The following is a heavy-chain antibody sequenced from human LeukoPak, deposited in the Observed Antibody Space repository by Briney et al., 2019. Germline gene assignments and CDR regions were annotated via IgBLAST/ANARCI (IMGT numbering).Heavy chain of an antibody. CDR2: INSDGGST. J-gene: IGHJ4*02. CDR3: ARGTGYLLLDY. V-gene: IGHV3-74*01. D-gene: IGHD3/OR15-3a*01. CDR1: GFTFSSYW. Sequence: GGSLRLSCAASGFTFSSYWMHWVRQAPGKGLVWVSRINSDGGSTTYADSVKGRFTISRDNAKSTLYLQMNSLRVEDTAVYYCARGTGYLLLDYWGQGTLVTVSS.